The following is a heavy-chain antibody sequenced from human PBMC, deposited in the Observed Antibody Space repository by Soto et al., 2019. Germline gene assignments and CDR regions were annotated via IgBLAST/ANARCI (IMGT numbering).Heavy chain of an antibody. CDR2: IDYSGST. D-gene: IGHD1-26*01. V-gene: IGHV4-59*01. CDR3: AREFTGASSSWFDP. CDR1: GGSISSYY. J-gene: IGHJ5*02. Sequence: QVQLQESGPGLVKPSETLSLTCTVSGGSISSYYWSWIRQPPGKGLEWIVYIDYSGSTNYNPSLKSRVTRSIDTSKNQFSLKLSSVTAADTAVYYCAREFTGASSSWFDPWGQGPLVPVSS.